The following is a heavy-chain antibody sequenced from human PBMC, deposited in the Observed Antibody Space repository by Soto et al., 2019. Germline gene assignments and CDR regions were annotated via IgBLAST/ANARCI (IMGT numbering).Heavy chain of an antibody. J-gene: IGHJ5*02. CDR1: GGSFSGYY. CDR3: ARGLNEYYDFWSGYSDFRFDP. CDR2: INHSGST. V-gene: IGHV4-34*01. Sequence: PSETLSLTCAVYGGSFSGYYWSWIRQPPGKGLEWIGEINHSGSTNYNPSLKSRVTISVDTSKNQFSLKLSSVTAADTAVYYCARGLNEYYDFWSGYSDFRFDPWGQGTLVTVSS. D-gene: IGHD3-3*01.